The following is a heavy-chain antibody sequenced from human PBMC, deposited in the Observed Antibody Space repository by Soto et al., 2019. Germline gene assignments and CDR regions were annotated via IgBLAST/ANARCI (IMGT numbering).Heavy chain of an antibody. CDR2: IIPIFGTA. CDR1: GGTFSSYA. V-gene: IGHV1-69*06. D-gene: IGHD3-22*01. J-gene: IGHJ6*02. CDR3: ARGYYYDSSGYPRLYYYGMDV. Sequence: GAAVKVSCKASGGTFSSYAISWVGQAPGQGREGMGGIIPIFGTANYAQKFQGRVTITADKSTSTAYMALSSLRSEDTAVYYCARGYYYDSSGYPRLYYYGMDVWGQGTTVTVSS.